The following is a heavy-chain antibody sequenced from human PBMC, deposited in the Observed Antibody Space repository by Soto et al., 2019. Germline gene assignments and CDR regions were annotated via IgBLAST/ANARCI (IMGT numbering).Heavy chain of an antibody. D-gene: IGHD3-10*01. Sequence: QVQLVESGGGVVQPGRSLRLSCAASGFTFSSYGMHWVRQAPGKGLEWVAVIWYDGSNKYYADSVKGRFTISRDNSKNTLYLQMNSLRAEDTAVYYCARAYGSGRYYYYGMDVWGQGTTVTVSS. CDR2: IWYDGSNK. J-gene: IGHJ6*02. CDR1: GFTFSSYG. V-gene: IGHV3-33*01. CDR3: ARAYGSGRYYYYGMDV.